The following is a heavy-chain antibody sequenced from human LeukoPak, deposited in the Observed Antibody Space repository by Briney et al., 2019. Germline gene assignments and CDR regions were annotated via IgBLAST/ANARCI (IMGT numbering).Heavy chain of an antibody. D-gene: IGHD3-3*01. V-gene: IGHV3-23*01. J-gene: IGHJ4*02. CDR2: ISGSGGST. CDR3: VKGGQNFDFWRFDY. CDR1: GVTFSTYS. Sequence: GGSLRLSCEASGVTFSTYSMNWVRQAPGKGLEWVSSISGSGGSTYYADSVKGRFSISRDNSKNTLDLQMTSLRAEDTALYYCVKGGQNFDFWRFDYWGQGTLIAVSS.